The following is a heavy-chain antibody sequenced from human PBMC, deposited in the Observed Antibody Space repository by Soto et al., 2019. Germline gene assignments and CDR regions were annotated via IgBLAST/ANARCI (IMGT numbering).Heavy chain of an antibody. V-gene: IGHV1-2*02. J-gene: IGHJ4*02. CDR1: GYTFTGYY. Sequence: GASVKVSCKASGYTFTGYYMHWVRQAPGQGLEWMGWINPNSGGANYAQKFQGRVTMTRDTSISTAYMELSRLRSDDTAVYYCARVTHSSGWYNFDYWGQGTLVTVS. D-gene: IGHD6-19*01. CDR3: ARVTHSSGWYNFDY. CDR2: INPNSGGA.